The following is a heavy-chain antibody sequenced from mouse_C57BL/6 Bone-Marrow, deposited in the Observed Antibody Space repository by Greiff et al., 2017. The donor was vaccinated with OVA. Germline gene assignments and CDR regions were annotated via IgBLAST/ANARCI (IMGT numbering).Heavy chain of an antibody. CDR1: GYTFTDYY. Sequence: VQLKQSGPVLVKPGASVKMSCKASGYTFTDYYMNWVKQSHGKSLEWIGVINPYNGGTSYNQKFKGKATLTVDKSSSTAYMELNSLTSEDSAVYYCASEQLPFDYWGQGTTLTVSS. V-gene: IGHV1-19*01. J-gene: IGHJ2*01. CDR3: ASEQLPFDY. D-gene: IGHD4-1*02. CDR2: INPYNGGT.